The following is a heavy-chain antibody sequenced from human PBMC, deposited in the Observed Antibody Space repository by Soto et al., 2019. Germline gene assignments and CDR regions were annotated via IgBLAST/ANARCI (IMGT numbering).Heavy chain of an antibody. Sequence: GASVKVSCKASGGTFSSYAISWVRQAPGQGLEWMGGIIPIFGTANYAQKFQGRVTITADESTSTAYMELSSLRSEDTAVYYCARAPAEYYDFWSGLSPGYFDYWGQGTLVTVSS. V-gene: IGHV1-69*13. CDR1: GGTFSSYA. CDR3: ARAPAEYYDFWSGLSPGYFDY. D-gene: IGHD3-3*01. J-gene: IGHJ4*02. CDR2: IIPIFGTA.